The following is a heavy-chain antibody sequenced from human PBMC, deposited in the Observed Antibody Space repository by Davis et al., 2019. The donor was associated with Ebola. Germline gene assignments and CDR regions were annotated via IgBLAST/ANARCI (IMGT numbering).Heavy chain of an antibody. CDR3: ATIYCSGGRCYSDNFDY. D-gene: IGHD2-15*01. CDR1: GYTFTSYF. J-gene: IGHJ4*02. Sequence: ASVKVSCKASGYTFTSYFIHWVRQAPGQGLAWMGMINPDTGTTNYAQELQGRVTMTRDTSTTTVYMELSSLRSEDTAVYYCATIYCSGGRCYSDNFDYWGQGTLVTVSS. CDR2: INPDTGTT. V-gene: IGHV1-46*01.